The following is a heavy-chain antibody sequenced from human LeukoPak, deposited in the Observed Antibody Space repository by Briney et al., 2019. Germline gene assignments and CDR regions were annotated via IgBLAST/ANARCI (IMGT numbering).Heavy chain of an antibody. V-gene: IGHV3-74*01. J-gene: IGHJ4*02. CDR1: GFSFSNNY. Sequence: GGSLRVSCVASGFSFSNNYMHWVRQAPRKGLVWVSRINTDGSSTNYADSVKGRFTISRDNAKNTLYLQINNLRAEDTAVYYCARGYSYAHDYWGQGTLVTVSS. CDR2: INTDGSST. CDR3: ARGYSYAHDY. D-gene: IGHD3-16*01.